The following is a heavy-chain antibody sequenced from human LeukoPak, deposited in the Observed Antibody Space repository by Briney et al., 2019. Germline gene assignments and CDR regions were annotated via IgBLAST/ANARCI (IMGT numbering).Heavy chain of an antibody. D-gene: IGHD3-3*01. Sequence: GGSLRLSCTASGFTFSDYWMTWVRQAPGKGPEWVANIKQDGSEKCYVDSVKGRFTISRDNAKNGLYLQMNSLRAEDTAVYYCARDSRPSVGVVIIPGEYFQHWGQGTLVTVSS. CDR1: GFTFSDYW. CDR2: IKQDGSEK. CDR3: ARDSRPSVGVVIIPGEYFQH. V-gene: IGHV3-7*01. J-gene: IGHJ1*01.